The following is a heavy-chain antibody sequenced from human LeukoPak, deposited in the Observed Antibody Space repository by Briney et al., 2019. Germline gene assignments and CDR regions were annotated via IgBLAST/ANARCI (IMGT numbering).Heavy chain of an antibody. Sequence: ASVKVSCKASGYTFTSYGISWVRQAPGQGLEWMGWISAYNGNTNYAQKLQGRVTMTTDTSTSTAYMELRSLRSGDTAVYYCARGGLPAGYDFWSGYYPLFDPWGQGTLVTVSS. CDR3: ARGGLPAGYDFWSGYYPLFDP. CDR2: ISAYNGNT. D-gene: IGHD3-3*01. V-gene: IGHV1-18*01. J-gene: IGHJ5*02. CDR1: GYTFTSYG.